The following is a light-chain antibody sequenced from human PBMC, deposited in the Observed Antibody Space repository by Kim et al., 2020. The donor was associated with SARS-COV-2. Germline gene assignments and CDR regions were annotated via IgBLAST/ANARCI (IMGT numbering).Light chain of an antibody. Sequence: SYELTQPPSVSVAPGKTAMITCGGNSIGSKSVHWYQQKPGQAPVLVISYDSDRPSGIPERFSGSNSGNSATLTISRVEAGDEADYYCQVWDSSSDHRVVFGGGTQLTVL. CDR3: QVWDSSSDHRVV. CDR2: YDS. CDR1: SIGSKS. J-gene: IGLJ2*01. V-gene: IGLV3-21*04.